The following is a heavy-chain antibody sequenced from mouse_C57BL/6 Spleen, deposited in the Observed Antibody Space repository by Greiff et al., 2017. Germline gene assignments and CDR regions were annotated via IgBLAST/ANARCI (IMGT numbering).Heavy chain of an antibody. V-gene: IGHV1-76*01. D-gene: IGHD4-1*01. CDR3: ARTGTDFDV. Sequence: VQLQRSGAELVRPGASVKLSCKASGYTFTDYYINWVKQRPGQGLEWIARIYPGSGNTYYNEKFKGKATLTAEKSSSTAYMQLSSLTSEDSAVYFCARTGTDFDVWGTGTTVTVSS. CDR1: GYTFTDYY. J-gene: IGHJ1*03. CDR2: IYPGSGNT.